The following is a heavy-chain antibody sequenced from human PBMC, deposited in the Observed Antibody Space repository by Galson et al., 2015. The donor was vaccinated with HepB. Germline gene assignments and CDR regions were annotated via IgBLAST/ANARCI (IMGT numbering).Heavy chain of an antibody. D-gene: IGHD5-12*01. CDR1: GFSLNTDGIR. CDR2: VDWDDTI. J-gene: IGHJ4*02. CDR3: ARTGYSTNYFFDF. Sequence: PALVKPTQTLTLTCDFSGFSLNTDGIRVSWIRQPPGKGLEWLARVDWDDTILYHTSLRPRLIAQATSRDQVVLTLTNVDPGDTATYFCARTGYSTNYFFDFWGQGLLVTVAS. V-gene: IGHV2-70*04.